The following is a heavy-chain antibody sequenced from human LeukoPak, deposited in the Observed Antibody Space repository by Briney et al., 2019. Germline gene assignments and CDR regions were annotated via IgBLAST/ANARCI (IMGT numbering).Heavy chain of an antibody. D-gene: IGHD2-15*01. CDR3: ARVNVLVVAASLYGMDV. V-gene: IGHV3-21*01. J-gene: IGHJ6*02. CDR1: GFTVSSNY. CDR2: ISSSSSYI. Sequence: GGSLRLSCAASGFTVSSNYMSWVRQAPGKGLEWVSFISSSSSYIYYADSVKGRFTISRDNAKNSLYLQMNSLRAEDTAMYYCARVNVLVVAASLYGMDVWGQGTTVTVSS.